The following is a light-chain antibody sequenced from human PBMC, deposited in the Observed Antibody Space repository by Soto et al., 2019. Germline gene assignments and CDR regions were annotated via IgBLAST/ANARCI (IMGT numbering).Light chain of an antibody. Sequence: QSALTQPASVSGSPGQSITISCPGTSSDVGGYNYVSWYQQHPGKAPKLMIYAVTNRPSGVSHRFSGSKSGNTASLTISGLQAEDEADYYCSTSSSTSTTWVFGGGTNLTVL. CDR3: STSSSTSTTWV. CDR2: AVT. CDR1: SSDVGGYNY. V-gene: IGLV2-14*01. J-gene: IGLJ3*02.